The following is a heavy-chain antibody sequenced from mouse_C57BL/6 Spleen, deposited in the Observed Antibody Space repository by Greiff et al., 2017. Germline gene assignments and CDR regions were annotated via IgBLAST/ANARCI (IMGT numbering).Heavy chain of an antibody. V-gene: IGHV1-80*01. Sequence: QVQLQQSGAELVKPGASVKISCKASGYAFSSYWMNWVKQRPGKGLEWIGQIYPGDGDTNYNGKFKGKATLTADKSSSTAYMQLSSLTSEDSAVYFCARFNDYDEAWFAYWGQGTLVTVSA. CDR3: ARFNDYDEAWFAY. J-gene: IGHJ3*01. D-gene: IGHD2-4*01. CDR1: GYAFSSYW. CDR2: IYPGDGDT.